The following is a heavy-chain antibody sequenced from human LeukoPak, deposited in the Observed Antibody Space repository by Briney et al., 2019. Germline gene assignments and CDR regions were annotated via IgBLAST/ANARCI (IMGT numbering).Heavy chain of an antibody. CDR3: ARVNDRYSGYDLSSDY. J-gene: IGHJ4*02. CDR1: GGSISSYY. V-gene: IGHV4-59*12. Sequence: SETLSLTCTVSGGSISSYYWSWIRQPPGKGLEWIGYIYYSGSTYYNPSLKSRVTISVDTSKNQFSLKLSSVTAADTAVYYCARVNDRYSGYDLSSDYWGQGTLVTVSS. D-gene: IGHD5-12*01. CDR2: IYYSGST.